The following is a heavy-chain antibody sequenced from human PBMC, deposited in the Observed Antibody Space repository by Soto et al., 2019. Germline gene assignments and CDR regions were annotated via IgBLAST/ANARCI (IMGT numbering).Heavy chain of an antibody. D-gene: IGHD1-26*01. CDR1: GYTFTSYG. V-gene: IGHV1-18*01. Sequence: VQLVQSGAEVKKPGASVKVSCKASGYTFTSYGISWVRQAPGQGLEWMGWISAYTGNTKYAQKLQVRVTITTDTSTRPAYMELRSLRSDDTAVYYCARDAAVGLFDYWGQGTLVTVSS. J-gene: IGHJ4*02. CDR3: ARDAAVGLFDY. CDR2: ISAYTGNT.